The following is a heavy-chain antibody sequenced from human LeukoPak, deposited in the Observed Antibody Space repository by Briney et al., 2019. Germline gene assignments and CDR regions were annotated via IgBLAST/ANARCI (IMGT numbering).Heavy chain of an antibody. V-gene: IGHV3-23*01. J-gene: IGHJ4*02. Sequence: PGGSLRLSCAASGFIFSNYAMYWVRQAPGKGLEWVSAISGRSGSTYYADSVKGRFTISRDSSKNTLYLQMNSLRADDTAVYYCAKWGDYDVLTGYYVSDFWGQGTLVTVFS. CDR1: GFIFSNYA. CDR3: AKWGDYDVLTGYYVSDF. D-gene: IGHD3-9*01. CDR2: ISGRSGST.